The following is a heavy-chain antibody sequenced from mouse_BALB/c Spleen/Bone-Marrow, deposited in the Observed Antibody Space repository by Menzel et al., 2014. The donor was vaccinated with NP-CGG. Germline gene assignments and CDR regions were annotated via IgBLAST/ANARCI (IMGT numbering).Heavy chain of an antibody. V-gene: IGHV5-6*01. CDR2: ISSGGTNT. CDR1: GFTFSSYG. Sequence: EVQLVESGGDLVRPGGSLKLSCAASGFTFSSYGMSWGRQTPDKRLEWVATISSGGTNTYYPDSVKGRFTISRDNAKNTLSLQMSSLKSEDTAMYYCARHQRYYAMDYWGQGPSVTVSS. J-gene: IGHJ4*01. CDR3: ARHQRYYAMDY.